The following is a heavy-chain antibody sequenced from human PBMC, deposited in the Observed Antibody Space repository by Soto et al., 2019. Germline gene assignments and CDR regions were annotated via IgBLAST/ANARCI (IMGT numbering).Heavy chain of an antibody. CDR3: ARSESAGQQLVPYGMDV. D-gene: IGHD6-13*01. V-gene: IGHV1-69*13. Sequence: SVKVSCKASGGTFSSYAISWVRQAPGQGLEWMGGIIPIFGTANYAQKFQGRVTITADESTSTAYMELSSLRSEDTAVYYCARSESAGQQLVPYGMDVWGQGTTVTVSS. CDR2: IIPIFGTA. CDR1: GGTFSSYA. J-gene: IGHJ6*02.